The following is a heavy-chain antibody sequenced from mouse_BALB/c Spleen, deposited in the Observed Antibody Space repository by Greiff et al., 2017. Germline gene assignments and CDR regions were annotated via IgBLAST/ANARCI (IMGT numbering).Heavy chain of an antibody. D-gene: IGHD2-10*01. V-gene: IGHV3-6*02. CDR2: ISYDGSN. J-gene: IGHJ4*01. CDR3: AREAYSGYAMDY. Sequence: DVKLVESGPGLVKPSQSLSLTCSVTGYSITSGYYWNWIRQFPGNKLEWMGYISYDGSNNYNPSLKNRISITRDTSKNQFFLKLNSVTTEDTATYYCAREAYSGYAMDYWGQGTSVTVSS. CDR1: GYSITSGYY.